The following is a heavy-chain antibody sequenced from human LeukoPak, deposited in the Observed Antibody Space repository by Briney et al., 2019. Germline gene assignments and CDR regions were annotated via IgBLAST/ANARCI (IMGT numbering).Heavy chain of an antibody. V-gene: IGHV4-38-2*02. J-gene: IGHJ5*02. CDR1: GSLIMNGYS. Sequence: PSETLSLPCTVSGSLIMNGYSWGWVRQTPGKGLEWIGTLFNNGNTYYNPSLRSRVTISVDTSKNQFSLKVRSVTAADTAVYYCARVPGVYHDILTGYGSGWFDPWGQGTLVTVSS. CDR3: ARVPGVYHDILTGYGSGWFDP. CDR2: LFNNGNT. D-gene: IGHD3-9*01.